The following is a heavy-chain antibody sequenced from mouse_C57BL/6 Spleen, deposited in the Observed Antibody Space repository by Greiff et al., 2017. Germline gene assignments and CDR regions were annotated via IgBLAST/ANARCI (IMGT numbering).Heavy chain of an antibody. CDR3: ARRVLYYYGSSYDNAMDD. Sequence: QVQLQQPGTELVKPGASVKLSCKASGYTFTSYWMHWVKQRPGQGLEWIGNINPSNGGTNYNEKFKSKATLTVDKSSSTAYMQLSSLTSEDSAVYYCARRVLYYYGSSYDNAMDDWGQGTSVTVSS. D-gene: IGHD1-1*01. V-gene: IGHV1-53*01. J-gene: IGHJ4*01. CDR1: GYTFTSYW. CDR2: INPSNGGT.